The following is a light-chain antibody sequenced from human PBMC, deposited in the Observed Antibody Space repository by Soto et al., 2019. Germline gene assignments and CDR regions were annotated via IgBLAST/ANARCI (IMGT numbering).Light chain of an antibody. V-gene: IGKV3-20*01. CDR3: QQYVRSPT. J-gene: IGKJ4*01. CDR1: QSVSSSF. CDR2: GTS. Sequence: EIALNQSPGTLSTSAGDRVTLSCRASQSVSSSFLAWYQQKPGQAPRLLIYGTSSGATGIPDRFSGSGSGTDFTLTISGLEPEDFAVYSCQQYVRSPTFAGGTKVEIK.